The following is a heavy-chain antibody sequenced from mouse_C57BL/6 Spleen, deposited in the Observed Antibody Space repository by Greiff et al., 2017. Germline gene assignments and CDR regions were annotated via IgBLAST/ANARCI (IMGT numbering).Heavy chain of an antibody. CDR2: IYPGSGST. J-gene: IGHJ4*01. Sequence: VQLQQPGAELVKPGASVKMSCKASGYTFTSYWITWVKQRPGQGLEWIGDIYPGSGSTNYNEKFKSKATLTVDTSSSTAYMQLSSLTSEDSAVYYCARYAYGYDDPLAMDYWGQGTSVTVSS. V-gene: IGHV1-55*01. CDR1: GYTFTSYW. D-gene: IGHD2-2*01. CDR3: ARYAYGYDDPLAMDY.